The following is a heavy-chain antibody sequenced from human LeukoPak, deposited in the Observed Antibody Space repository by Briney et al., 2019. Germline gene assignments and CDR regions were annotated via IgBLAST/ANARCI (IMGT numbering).Heavy chain of an antibody. J-gene: IGHJ6*03. D-gene: IGHD6-13*01. CDR1: GYTFTGYY. CDR2: INPNSGGT. V-gene: IGHV1-2*02. Sequence: ASVKVSCKASGYTFTGYYMHWVRQAPGQGLEWMGWINPNSGGTNYAQKFQGRVTMTRDTSISTAFMELSRLRSDDTAAYYCARDPEQQPHYYYYYYMDVWGKGTTVTVSS. CDR3: ARDPEQQPHYYYYYYMDV.